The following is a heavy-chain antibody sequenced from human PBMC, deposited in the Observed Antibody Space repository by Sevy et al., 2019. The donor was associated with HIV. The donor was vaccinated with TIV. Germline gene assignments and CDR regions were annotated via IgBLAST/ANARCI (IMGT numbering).Heavy chain of an antibody. V-gene: IGHV3-23*01. CDR2: ISGSGGST. D-gene: IGHD6-13*01. CDR3: AKVTFGEIAAAFDY. CDR1: GFTFSSYA. Sequence: GGSLRLSCAASGFTFSSYAMSWVRQAPGKGLEWVSAISGSGGSTYYADSVKGRFTISRDNSKNTLYLQMNSLGAEDTAVYYCAKVTFGEIAAAFDYWGQGTLVTVSS. J-gene: IGHJ4*02.